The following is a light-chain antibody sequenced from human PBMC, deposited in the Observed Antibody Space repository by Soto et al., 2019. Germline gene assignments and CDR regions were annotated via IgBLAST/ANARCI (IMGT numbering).Light chain of an antibody. CDR1: SSNIGSNT. Sequence: QSVLTQPPSASGTPGQRVTISCSGSSSNIGSNTVNWYQQLPGTAPHLLIYNNNQRPSGVPDRFSGSKSGTSASLAISGLQSEDEADYYCAAWDDSLNGLVFGTGTKLTVL. CDR3: AAWDDSLNGLV. V-gene: IGLV1-44*01. CDR2: NNN. J-gene: IGLJ1*01.